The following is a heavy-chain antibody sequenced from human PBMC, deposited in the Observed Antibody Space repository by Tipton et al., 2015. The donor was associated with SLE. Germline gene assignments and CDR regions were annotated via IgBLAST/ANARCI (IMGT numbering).Heavy chain of an antibody. CDR1: GGSISDYY. Sequence: GLVKPSETLSLTCTVSGGSISDYYWTWIRQPPGKGLEWIGYIFYSGGTNYNPSLKSRVTISGDTSKNQFSLRLSSVTAADTAVYYCAGGELRYGDYDFYYWGQGSLVTVSS. CDR3: AGGELRYGDYDFYY. D-gene: IGHD4-17*01. V-gene: IGHV4-59*01. J-gene: IGHJ4*02. CDR2: IFYSGGT.